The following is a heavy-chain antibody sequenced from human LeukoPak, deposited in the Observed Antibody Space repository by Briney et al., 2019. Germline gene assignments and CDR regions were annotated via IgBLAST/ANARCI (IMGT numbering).Heavy chain of an antibody. CDR3: ARSPGITQYYYYGMDV. CDR2: INHSGST. V-gene: IGHV4-34*01. D-gene: IGHD1-20*01. Sequence: SSETLSLTCTVSGGSISSYYWSWIRQPPGKGLEWIGEINHSGSTNYNPSLKSRVTISVDTSKNQFSLKLSSVTAADTAVYYCARSPGITQYYYYGMDVWGQGTTVTVSS. CDR1: GGSISSYY. J-gene: IGHJ6*02.